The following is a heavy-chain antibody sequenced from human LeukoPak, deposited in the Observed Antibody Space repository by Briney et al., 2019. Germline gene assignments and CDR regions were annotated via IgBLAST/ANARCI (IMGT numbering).Heavy chain of an antibody. J-gene: IGHJ4*02. CDR3: ARRAGSRIDY. CDR1: GGSISSYY. Sequence: PSETLSLTCTVSGGSISSYYWGWIRQPPGKGLQWIGHIYYSGTDFYNPSLKSRVTISVDTSKNQFSLKLTSVTAADTAVYYCARRAGSRIDYWGQGTLVTVSS. D-gene: IGHD6-6*01. V-gene: IGHV4-59*04. CDR2: IYYSGTD.